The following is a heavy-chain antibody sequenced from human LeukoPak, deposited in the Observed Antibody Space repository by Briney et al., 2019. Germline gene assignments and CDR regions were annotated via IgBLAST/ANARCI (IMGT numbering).Heavy chain of an antibody. CDR1: GFTFSSYG. D-gene: IGHD3-10*01. CDR3: AKTWAYEVRVQKSFGCEVGYFDY. Sequence: GGSLRLSCAASGFTFSSYGMHWVRQAPGKGLEWVAFIRYDGSNKYYADSVKGRFTISRDNSKNTLYLQMNSLRAEDTAVYYCAKTWAYEVRVQKSFGCEVGYFDYWGQGTLVTVSS. V-gene: IGHV3-30*02. CDR2: IRYDGSNK. J-gene: IGHJ4*02.